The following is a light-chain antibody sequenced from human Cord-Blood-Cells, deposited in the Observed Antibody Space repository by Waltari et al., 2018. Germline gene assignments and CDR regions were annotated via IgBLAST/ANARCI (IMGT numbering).Light chain of an antibody. CDR2: RNK. CDR3: AAWDDSLSGWV. V-gene: IGLV1-47*01. CDR1: SSNIGSNY. Sequence: QSVLTQPPSASGTPGQRVTISCSGSSSNIGSNYVYWYPQLPGTAPKLLIYRNKQRRSGVPDRFSGSKSGTSASLAISGLRSEDEAYYYCAAWDDSLSGWVFGGGTKLTVL. J-gene: IGLJ3*02.